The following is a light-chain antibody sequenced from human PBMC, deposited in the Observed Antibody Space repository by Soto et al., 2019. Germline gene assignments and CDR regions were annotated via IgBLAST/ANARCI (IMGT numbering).Light chain of an antibody. V-gene: IGLV2-23*01. CDR3: ISYTVSRSYV. Sequence: QSVLTQPASVSGSPGQSITISCTRSSTDFENYNLVSWYQHCPDKAPKLIIYEGTKRPSEISDRFSGSESDTTASLIISGLQAEDEADYYCISYTVSRSYVFGTGTKLTVL. CDR2: EGT. J-gene: IGLJ1*01. CDR1: STDFENYNL.